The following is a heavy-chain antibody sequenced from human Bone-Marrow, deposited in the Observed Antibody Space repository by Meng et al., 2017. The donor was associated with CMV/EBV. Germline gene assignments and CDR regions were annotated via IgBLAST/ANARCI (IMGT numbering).Heavy chain of an antibody. CDR1: GFTFSSYS. CDR2: ISSSSSYI. D-gene: IGHD3-3*01. V-gene: IGHV3-21*01. Sequence: GESLKISCAASGFTFSSYSMNWVRQAPGKGLEWVSSISSSSSYIYYADSVKGRFTISRDNAKNSLYLQMNSLRAEDTAVYYCARDGGVLRFPNWFDPWGQGTRVTVSS. CDR3: ARDGGVLRFPNWFDP. J-gene: IGHJ5*02.